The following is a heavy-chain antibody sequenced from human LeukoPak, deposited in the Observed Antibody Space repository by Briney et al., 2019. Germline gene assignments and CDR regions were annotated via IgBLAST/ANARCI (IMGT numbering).Heavy chain of an antibody. CDR1: GFTFSSYA. CDR3: AKLASYGMDV. J-gene: IGHJ6*02. Sequence: PGGSLRLSCAASGFTFSSYAMSWVRQAPGKGLEWVTFIRYGGDNKYYADSVKGRFTISRDNSKNTLYLQMNSLRAEDTAVYYCAKLASYGMDVWGQGTTVTVSS. V-gene: IGHV3-30*02. CDR2: IRYGGDNK.